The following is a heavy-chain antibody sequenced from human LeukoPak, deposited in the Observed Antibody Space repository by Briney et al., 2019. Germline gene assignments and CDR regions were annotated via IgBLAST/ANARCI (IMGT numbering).Heavy chain of an antibody. D-gene: IGHD3-22*01. CDR3: ARASSGYFWNNWFDP. CDR2: IIPIFGTA. CDR1: GGTFSSYA. J-gene: IGHJ5*02. V-gene: IGHV1-69*13. Sequence: SVNVSCKASGGTFSSYAISWVRQAPGQGLEWMGGIIPIFGTANYAQKFQGRVTITADESTSTAYMELSSLRSEDTAVYYCARASSGYFWNNWFDPWGQGTLVTVSS.